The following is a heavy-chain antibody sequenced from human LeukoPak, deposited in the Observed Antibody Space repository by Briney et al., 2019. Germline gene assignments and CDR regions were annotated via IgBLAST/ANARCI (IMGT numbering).Heavy chain of an antibody. CDR3: ARPAYCGGNCYYCPDY. Sequence: GGSLRLSCAASGFTFSDYFMSWIRQAPGKGLEWVSHISSSGTIYYADSVKGRATISRDNAKNSLYLQMNSLRAEDTAVYYCARPAYCGGNCYYCPDYWGQGTLVTVSS. J-gene: IGHJ4*02. D-gene: IGHD2-21*02. CDR1: GFTFSDYF. V-gene: IGHV3-11*04. CDR2: ISSSGTI.